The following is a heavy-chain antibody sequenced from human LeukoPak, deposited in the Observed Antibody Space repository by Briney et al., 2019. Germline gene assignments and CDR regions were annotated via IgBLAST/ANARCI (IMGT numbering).Heavy chain of an antibody. Sequence: PGGSLRLSCAASGFTFDHYAMSWVRQAPGKGLEWVSYISSSSSTIYYADSVKGRFTISRDNAKNSLYLQMNSLRAEDTAVYYCARDIYYDSSGYYGSVYWGQGTLVTVSS. CDR1: GFTFDHYA. V-gene: IGHV3-48*04. J-gene: IGHJ4*02. CDR3: ARDIYYDSSGYYGSVY. D-gene: IGHD3-22*01. CDR2: ISSSSSTI.